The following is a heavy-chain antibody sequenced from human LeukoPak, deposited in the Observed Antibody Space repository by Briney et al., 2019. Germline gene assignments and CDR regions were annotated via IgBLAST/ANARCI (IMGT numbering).Heavy chain of an antibody. D-gene: IGHD3-3*01. CDR2: IYTSGST. J-gene: IGHJ4*02. CDR1: GGSTSSGSSY. Sequence: SQTLSLTCTVSGGSTSSGSSYWGWIRQPAGKGLEWIRRIYTSGSTNYNPSLKSRVTISVDTSKNQFSLKLSSVTAADTAVYYCARGNYDFWSGYSNDYWGQGTLVTVSS. V-gene: IGHV4-61*02. CDR3: ARGNYDFWSGYSNDY.